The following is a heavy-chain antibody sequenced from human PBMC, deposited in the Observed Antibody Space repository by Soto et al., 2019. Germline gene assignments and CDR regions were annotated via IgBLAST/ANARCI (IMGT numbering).Heavy chain of an antibody. CDR1: GGSISSSHW. J-gene: IGHJ6*02. V-gene: IGHV4-4*02. CDR2: IYHSGST. D-gene: IGHD3-10*01. CDR3: ARCWGDEYTLKGGMDV. Sequence: KTXESLSVTWAVSGGSISSSHWWSWVRQPPGKGLEWIGEIYHSGSTNYNPSLKSRVTISVDKSKNQFSLKLSSVTAADTAVYYCARCWGDEYTLKGGMDVWGQGTTVTVSS.